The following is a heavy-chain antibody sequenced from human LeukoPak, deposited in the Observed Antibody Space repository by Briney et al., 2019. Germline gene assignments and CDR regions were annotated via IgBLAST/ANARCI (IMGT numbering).Heavy chain of an antibody. V-gene: IGHV3-48*01. D-gene: IGHD5/OR15-5a*01. Sequence: GGSLRLSCAASGFTFSIYSMNWVRQAPGKGLEWVSYITSDRRTISYADPVKGRFTISRDNDKRLLYLQRDSLRAGDTAVYYCARSTSGTFDHWGQGMLVTVSS. CDR2: ITSDRRTI. CDR1: GFTFSIYS. CDR3: ARSTSGTFDH. J-gene: IGHJ4*02.